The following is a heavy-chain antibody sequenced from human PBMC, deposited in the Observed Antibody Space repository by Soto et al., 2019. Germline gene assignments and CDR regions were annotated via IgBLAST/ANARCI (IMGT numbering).Heavy chain of an antibody. J-gene: IGHJ4*02. CDR3: ARVYCGGDCSSFDF. D-gene: IGHD2-21*02. CDR1: GASISSSTFY. CDR2: VYYSGSA. V-gene: IGHV4-39*01. Sequence: SENLSLTCTVSGASISSSTFYWGWIRQPPGKGLEWIGTVYYSGSAYYNPSLKSRLTISVDTSKNQFSLKLSSVTAADTALYYCARVYCGGDCSSFDFWGQGTLVTVSS.